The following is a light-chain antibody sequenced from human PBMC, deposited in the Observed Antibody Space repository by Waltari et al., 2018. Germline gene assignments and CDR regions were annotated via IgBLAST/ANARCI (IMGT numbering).Light chain of an antibody. CDR3: QQYFDSPLT. Sequence: DIVMTQSPDSLAVSLGERATISCNSSQTVSYSSNNKNYLAWYQKKTGQPPRLLLYWASTRDSGVPARFSGSGSGTDFTLTISSLQAEDAAVYYCQQYFDSPLTFGPGTRVEI. CDR2: WAS. CDR1: QTVSYSSNNKNY. V-gene: IGKV4-1*01. J-gene: IGKJ3*01.